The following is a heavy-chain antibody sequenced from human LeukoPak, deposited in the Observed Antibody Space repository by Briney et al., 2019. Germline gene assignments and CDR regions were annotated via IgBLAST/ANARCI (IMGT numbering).Heavy chain of an antibody. J-gene: IGHJ6*03. CDR1: GYSISSGYY. D-gene: IGHD1-26*01. Sequence: PSETLSLTCAVSGYSISSGYYWGWIRQPPGKGLEWIGSIYHSGSTYYNPSLKSRVTISVDTSKNQFSLKLSSVTAADTAVYYCASLVGATTYYYMDVWGKGTTVTVSS. V-gene: IGHV4-38-2*01. CDR3: ASLVGATTYYYMDV. CDR2: IYHSGST.